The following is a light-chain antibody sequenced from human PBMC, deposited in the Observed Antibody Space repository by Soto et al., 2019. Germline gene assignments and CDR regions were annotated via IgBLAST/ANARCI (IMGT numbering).Light chain of an antibody. CDR2: EVN. V-gene: IGLV2-8*01. Sequence: QYALTQTPSASGSPGQSVTISCSGTTSDVGRYNYVSWYQQYAGKAPKVMIYEVNKRPTGVPDRFTGSKSGNTASLTVSGLQAEDEADYYCSSYAGNNNYVFGTGTQLTVL. CDR3: SSYAGNNNYV. J-gene: IGLJ1*01. CDR1: TSDVGRYNY.